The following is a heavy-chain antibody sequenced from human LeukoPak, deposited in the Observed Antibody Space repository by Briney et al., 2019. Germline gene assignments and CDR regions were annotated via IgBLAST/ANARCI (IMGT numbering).Heavy chain of an antibody. Sequence: WETLSPTCRVSGGSVDSNYWSWVRQAPGKGLEWIGSVSYSGDTKYNPSLKSRLSMSVDTSKNQCSLMLTSVTAADTAVYYCARGSGWYPHWGQGTLVTVSS. V-gene: IGHV4-59*02. J-gene: IGHJ1*01. D-gene: IGHD6-19*01. CDR1: GGSVDSNY. CDR3: ARGSGWYPH. CDR2: VSYSGDT.